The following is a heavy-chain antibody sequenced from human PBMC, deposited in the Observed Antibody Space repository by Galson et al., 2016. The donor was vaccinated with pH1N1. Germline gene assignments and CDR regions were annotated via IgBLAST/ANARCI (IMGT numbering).Heavy chain of an antibody. V-gene: IGHV1-46*01. J-gene: IGHJ4*02. D-gene: IGHD6-19*01. CDR3: ASPGVGEGIEVSGSEGLFDY. CDR2: IDPRGGTT. Sequence: SVKVSCKASGYTFTSYYIHWVRQAPGQGLEWLGVIDPRGGTTSYAQNFHGRVTMTSDTSTSTVSMELSSLKSDDTAVYYCASPGVGEGIEVSGSEGLFDYWGQGTTVTVSS. CDR1: GYTFTSYY.